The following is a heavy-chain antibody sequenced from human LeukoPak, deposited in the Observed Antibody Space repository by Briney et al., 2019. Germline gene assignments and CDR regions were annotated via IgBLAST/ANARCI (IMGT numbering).Heavy chain of an antibody. V-gene: IGHV3-48*01. J-gene: IGHJ5*02. CDR2: ISSSSSTI. D-gene: IGHD2-2*01. CDR1: GFTFSSYS. Sequence: GGSLRLSCAASGFTFSSYSMNWVRQAPGKGLEWVSYISSSSSTIYYADSVKGRFTISRDNAKNSLYLQMNSLKAKDTAVYYCARDEGAEDIVVVPAAILGGWFDPWGQGTLVTVSS. CDR3: ARDEGAEDIVVVPAAILGGWFDP.